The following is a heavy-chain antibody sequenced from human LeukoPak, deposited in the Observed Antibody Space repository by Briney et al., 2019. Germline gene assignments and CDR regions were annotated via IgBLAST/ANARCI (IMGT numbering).Heavy chain of an antibody. CDR3: AKDWEDYYDSSGQGGLDY. D-gene: IGHD3-22*01. J-gene: IGHJ4*02. CDR1: GLTFSSYG. V-gene: IGHV3-30*18. Sequence: GGSLRLSCAASGLTFSSYGMHWVRQAPGKGLEGVAVISYDGSNKYYADSVKGRFTISRDNSKNTLYLQMNSLRAEDTAVYYCAKDWEDYYDSSGQGGLDYWGQGTLVTVSS. CDR2: ISYDGSNK.